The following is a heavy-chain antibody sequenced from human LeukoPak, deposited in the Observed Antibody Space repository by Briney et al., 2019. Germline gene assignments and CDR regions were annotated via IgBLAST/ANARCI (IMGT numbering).Heavy chain of an antibody. J-gene: IGHJ3*02. CDR1: GYTFTSYG. CDR3: ARDFSSSSWYRHPDAFDI. V-gene: IGHV1-18*01. Sequence: ASVKVSCKASGYTFTSYGISWVRQAPGQGLEWMGWISAYNGNTNYAQKLQGRVTMTTDTSTSTAYMELRSLRSDDTAVYYCARDFSSSSWYRHPDAFDIWGQGTMVTVSS. CDR2: ISAYNGNT. D-gene: IGHD6-13*01.